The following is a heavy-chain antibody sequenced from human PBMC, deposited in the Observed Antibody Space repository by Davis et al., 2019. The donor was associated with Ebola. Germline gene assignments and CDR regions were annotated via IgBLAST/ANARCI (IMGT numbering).Heavy chain of an antibody. CDR3: AREVAAVIAAAGTGYNWFDP. J-gene: IGHJ5*02. V-gene: IGHV4-59*12. CDR2: IYHSGST. CDR1: GGSISSYY. D-gene: IGHD6-13*01. Sequence: PSETLSLTCTVSGGSISSYYWSWIRQPPGKGLEWIGEIYHSGSTNYNPSLKSRVTISVDKSKNQFSLKLSSVTAADTAVYYCAREVAAVIAAAGTGYNWFDPWGQGTLVTVSS.